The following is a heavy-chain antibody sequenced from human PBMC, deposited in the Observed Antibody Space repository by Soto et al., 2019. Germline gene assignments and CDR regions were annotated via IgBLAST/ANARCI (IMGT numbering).Heavy chain of an antibody. D-gene: IGHD5-12*01. V-gene: IGHV1-18*01. Sequence: GASVKVSCKASGYTFTSYGISWVRQAPGQGLEWMGWISAYNGNTNYAQKLQGRVTMTTDTSTSTAYMELRSLRSDDTAVYYCARDSPVDIVATIPDYWGQGTLVTVSS. CDR3: ARDSPVDIVATIPDY. CDR2: ISAYNGNT. CDR1: GYTFTSYG. J-gene: IGHJ4*02.